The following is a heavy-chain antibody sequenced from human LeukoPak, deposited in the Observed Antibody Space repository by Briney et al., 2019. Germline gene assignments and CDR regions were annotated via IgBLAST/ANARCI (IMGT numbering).Heavy chain of an antibody. Sequence: SVTVSSTASVYTFTRYYIHWVRQAPGQGREWMGGIIPIFGTANYAQKFQGRVTITTDESTSTAYMELSSLRSEDTAVYYCARGPNCTNGVCYGWWGQGTLVTVSS. V-gene: IGHV1-69*05. CDR3: ARGPNCTNGVCYGW. CDR2: IIPIFGTA. J-gene: IGHJ4*02. D-gene: IGHD2-8*01. CDR1: VYTFTRYY.